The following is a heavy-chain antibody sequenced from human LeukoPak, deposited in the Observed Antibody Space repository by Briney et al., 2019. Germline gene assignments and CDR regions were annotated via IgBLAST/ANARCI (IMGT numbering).Heavy chain of an antibody. J-gene: IGHJ4*02. CDR1: GFTFTNNW. CDR2: IDKNGREK. Sequence: GGSLRLSCAASGFTFTNNWMSWVRQAPGKGLEWVASIDKNGREKRYVDSVEGRFTISRDNAKNSVYLQMTSLGAEDTAVYYCATYTQNFGAPGTDYWGQGTLVTVSS. V-gene: IGHV3-7*01. D-gene: IGHD3-10*01. CDR3: ATYTQNFGAPGTDY.